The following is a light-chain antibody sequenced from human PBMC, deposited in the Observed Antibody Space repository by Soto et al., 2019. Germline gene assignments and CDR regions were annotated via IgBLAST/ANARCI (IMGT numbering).Light chain of an antibody. CDR2: STS. Sequence: DIQMTQSPSSVSASVGDRVTITCRASQGISTWLAWYQQKPGKVPHLLIYSTSTLHVGVPGRFSGRGSGTDFILTISNLQPEDFGTYYCQQTASSPYTFVQGTKLEIK. V-gene: IGKV1D-12*01. CDR1: QGISTW. CDR3: QQTASSPYT. J-gene: IGKJ2*01.